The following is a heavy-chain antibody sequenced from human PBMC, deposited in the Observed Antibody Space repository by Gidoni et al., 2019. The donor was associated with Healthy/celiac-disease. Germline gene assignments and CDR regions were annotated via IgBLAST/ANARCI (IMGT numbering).Heavy chain of an antibody. CDR3: AKVSGYYYDSSGRRYFDY. Sequence: EVQLLESGGGLVQPGGSLRLSCAASGFTFSSYAMSWVRQAPGKGLECVSAISGSGGSTYYADSVKGRFTISRDNSKNTLYLQMNSLRAEDTAVYYCAKVSGYYYDSSGRRYFDYWGQGTLVTVSS. CDR2: ISGSGGST. D-gene: IGHD3-22*01. CDR1: GFTFSSYA. J-gene: IGHJ4*02. V-gene: IGHV3-23*01.